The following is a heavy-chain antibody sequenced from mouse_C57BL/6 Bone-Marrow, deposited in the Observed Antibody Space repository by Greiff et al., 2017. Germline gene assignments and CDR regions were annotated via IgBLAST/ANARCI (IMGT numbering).Heavy chain of an antibody. D-gene: IGHD2-3*01. CDR2: LDPSDSYT. J-gene: IGHJ4*01. Sequence: VQLQQSGAELVMPGASVKLSCKASGYTFTSYWMPWVKQRPGQGLEWIGELDPSDSYTNYNQKFKGKSTLTVDKSSSTAYMQLSSLTSEDSAVYYCARSGDGYPYAMDYWGQGTSVTVSS. V-gene: IGHV1-69*01. CDR1: GYTFTSYW. CDR3: ARSGDGYPYAMDY.